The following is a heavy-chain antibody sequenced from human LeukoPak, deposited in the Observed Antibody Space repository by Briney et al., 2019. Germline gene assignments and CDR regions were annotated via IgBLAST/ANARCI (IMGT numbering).Heavy chain of an antibody. CDR1: GFTFSSYS. CDR3: ARGDEGYCSSTSCQELYFQH. J-gene: IGHJ1*01. V-gene: IGHV3-21*01. D-gene: IGHD2-2*01. Sequence: GGSLRLSFAASGFTFSSYSMNWVRQAPGKGLEWVSSISRSSSYIYYADSVKGRFTISRDNAKNSLYLQMNSLRAEDTAVYYCARGDEGYCSSTSCQELYFQHWGQGTLVTVSS. CDR2: ISRSSSYI.